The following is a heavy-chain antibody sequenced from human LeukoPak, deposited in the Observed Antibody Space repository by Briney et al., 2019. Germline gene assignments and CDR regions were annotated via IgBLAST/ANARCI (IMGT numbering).Heavy chain of an antibody. CDR1: GFTFSESA. Sequence: GGSLRVSCAASGFTFSESAMTWVRQGPGKGLEWVSTITVSGDSTYYADSVKGRFTISSDNSKDTLYLQMNSLRAEDTAIYYCAKGRGNWFDPWGQGTLVTVSS. CDR2: ITVSGDST. D-gene: IGHD5-24*01. CDR3: AKGRGNWFDP. J-gene: IGHJ5*02. V-gene: IGHV3-23*01.